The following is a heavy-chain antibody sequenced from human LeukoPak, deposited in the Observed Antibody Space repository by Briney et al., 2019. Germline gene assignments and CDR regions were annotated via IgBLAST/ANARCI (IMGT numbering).Heavy chain of an antibody. CDR3: ARDRHCVNGVCHSPPGMDV. V-gene: IGHV3-33*08. D-gene: IGHD2-8*01. J-gene: IGHJ6*02. CDR2: IWFDKNQ. Sequence: GGSLRLSCAASGFTFSSYAMHWVRQAPGKGLEWVADIWFDKNQHFADSVKGRFAISRDNSKNTVYLQINSLRAEDTAVYYCARDRHCVNGVCHSPPGMDVWGQGTTVTVSS. CDR1: GFTFSSYA.